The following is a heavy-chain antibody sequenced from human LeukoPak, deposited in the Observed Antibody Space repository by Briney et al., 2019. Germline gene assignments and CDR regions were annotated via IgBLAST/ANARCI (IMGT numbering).Heavy chain of an antibody. D-gene: IGHD3-3*01. CDR2: IWYDGSNK. J-gene: IGHJ4*02. V-gene: IGHV3-33*01. CDR3: ARDSQNYDFWSGYLAPPDY. Sequence: GGSLRLSCAASGFTFSSYGMHWVRQAPGKGLEWVAVIWYDGSNKYYADSVKGRFTISRDNSKNTLYLQMNSLRAEDTAVYYCARDSQNYDFWSGYLAPPDYWGQGTLVTVSS. CDR1: GFTFSSYG.